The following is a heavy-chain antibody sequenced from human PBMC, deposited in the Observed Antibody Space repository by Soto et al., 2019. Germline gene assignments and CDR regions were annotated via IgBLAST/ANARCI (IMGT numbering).Heavy chain of an antibody. CDR1: GFTFSGYW. J-gene: IGHJ4*02. CDR2: IDNDGSST. Sequence: PGGSLRLSCAASGFTFSGYWMHWVRQAPGKGLVWVSRIDNDGSSTTYADTVKGRITISRDNAKNTLYQKMNSLTAEDTAVYYCARDGSGPIDFDYWGQGTLVTVSS. CDR3: ARDGSGPIDFDY. D-gene: IGHD3-10*01. V-gene: IGHV3-74*01.